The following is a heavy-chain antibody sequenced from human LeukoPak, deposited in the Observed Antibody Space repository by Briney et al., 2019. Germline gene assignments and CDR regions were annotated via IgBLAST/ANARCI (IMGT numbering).Heavy chain of an antibody. V-gene: IGHV3-9*01. CDR1: GFTFDDYA. J-gene: IGHJ6*02. CDR2: ISWDSGSI. D-gene: IGHD3-16*02. Sequence: GRSLRLSCAASGFTFDDYAMHWVRQAPGPGLELGSGISWDSGSIGYADSVKGRFTISRDNAKNSLYLQMNSLRAEDTALYYCAKDGYPRYYYGMDVWGQGTTVTVSS. CDR3: AKDGYPRYYYGMDV.